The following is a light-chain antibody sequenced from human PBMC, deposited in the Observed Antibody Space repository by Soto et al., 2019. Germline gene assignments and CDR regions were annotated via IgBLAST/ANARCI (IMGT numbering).Light chain of an antibody. Sequence: EIVLTQSPGTLSLSPGERATLSCRASQSVNSNYLAWYQQKAGQAPRLLIYGASGRATGIPDRFSGSGSGTDFTLTISRLEPEDFVVYYCQQYGTSPQTFGQGTKLDIK. J-gene: IGKJ2*01. CDR2: GAS. CDR3: QQYGTSPQT. CDR1: QSVNSNY. V-gene: IGKV3-20*01.